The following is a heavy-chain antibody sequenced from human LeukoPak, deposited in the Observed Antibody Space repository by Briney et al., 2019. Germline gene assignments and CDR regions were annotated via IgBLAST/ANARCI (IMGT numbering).Heavy chain of an antibody. CDR1: GFTFTTYW. V-gene: IGHV3-74*01. D-gene: IGHD5-18*01. Sequence: GGSLRLSCAASGFTFTTYWMHWVRQAPGKGLVWVSHINSDGSITSYADSVKGRFTISRDNAKNTLYLQMNSLRAEDTAEYYCARDAVDTANAVWGQGTTVTVSS. CDR3: ARDAVDTANAV. CDR2: INSDGSIT. J-gene: IGHJ6*02.